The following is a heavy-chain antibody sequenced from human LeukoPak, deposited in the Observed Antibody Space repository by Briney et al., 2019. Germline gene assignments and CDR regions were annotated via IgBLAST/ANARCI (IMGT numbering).Heavy chain of an antibody. Sequence: SETLSLTCTVSGGSISSYYWSWIRQPPGKGLEWIGYIYYSGSTNYNPSLKSRVTISVDTSKNQFSLKLSSVTAADTAIYYCARPLHCSSTTCYDWFDPWGQGTLVTVSS. J-gene: IGHJ5*02. CDR3: ARPLHCSSTTCYDWFDP. D-gene: IGHD2-2*01. CDR2: IYYSGST. V-gene: IGHV4-59*12. CDR1: GGSISSYY.